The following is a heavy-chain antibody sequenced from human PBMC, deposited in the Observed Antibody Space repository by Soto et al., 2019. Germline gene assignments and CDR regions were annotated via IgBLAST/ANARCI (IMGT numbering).Heavy chain of an antibody. CDR2: ISSSSSYI. CDR3: ARNGYCSGGSCYPRGYYGMDV. V-gene: IGHV3-21*01. D-gene: IGHD2-15*01. J-gene: IGHJ6*02. Sequence: PGGSLRLSCAASGFTFSSYSMNWVRQAPGKGLEWVSSISSSSSYIYYADSVKGRFTISRDNAKNSLYLQMNSLRAEDTAVYYCARNGYCSGGSCYPRGYYGMDVWGQGTTVTV. CDR1: GFTFSSYS.